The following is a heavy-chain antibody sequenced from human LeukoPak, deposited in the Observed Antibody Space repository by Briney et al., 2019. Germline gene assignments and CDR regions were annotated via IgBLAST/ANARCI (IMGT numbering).Heavy chain of an antibody. J-gene: IGHJ4*02. V-gene: IGHV1-8*01. CDR1: GYTFTSYD. D-gene: IGHD6-13*01. CDR3: ARGRGILQQQLVQVY. CDR2: MNPNSGNT. Sequence: ASVKVSCKASGYTFTSYDINRVRQTTGQGLEWMGWMNPNSGNTGYAQKFQGRVTMTRNTSISTAYMELSSLRSEDTAVYYCARGRGILQQQLVQVYWGQGTLVTVSS.